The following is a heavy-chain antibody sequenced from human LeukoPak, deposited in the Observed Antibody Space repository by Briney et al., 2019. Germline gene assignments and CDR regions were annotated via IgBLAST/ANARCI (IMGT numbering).Heavy chain of an antibody. CDR2: IHYSGST. CDR3: ARESLELHAFDI. D-gene: IGHD1-7*01. CDR1: GASITSGGNY. V-gene: IGHV4-31*03. J-gene: IGHJ3*02. Sequence: SQTLSLTCTVSGASITSGGNYWTWVRQLPGKALEWIAYIHYSGSTHHNPSLKSRVTISLDTPQNQFSLKLRSVTAADTAVYYCARESLELHAFDIWGQGTVVTVSS.